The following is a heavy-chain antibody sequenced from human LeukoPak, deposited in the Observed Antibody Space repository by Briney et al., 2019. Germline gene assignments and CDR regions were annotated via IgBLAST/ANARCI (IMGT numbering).Heavy chain of an antibody. Sequence: SETLSLTCAVYGGSFSGYYWSWIRQPLGKGLEWIGEINHSGSTNYNPSLKSRVSISVDSSKNQFSLKVSSVTAADTAVYYCARGSDTAAGLYWGQGTLVTVSS. J-gene: IGHJ4*02. V-gene: IGHV4-34*01. CDR3: ARGSDTAAGLY. CDR1: GGSFSGYY. D-gene: IGHD6-13*01. CDR2: INHSGST.